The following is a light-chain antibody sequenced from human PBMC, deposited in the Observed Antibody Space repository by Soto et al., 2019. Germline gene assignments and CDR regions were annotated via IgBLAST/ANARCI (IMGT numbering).Light chain of an antibody. V-gene: IGKV3-11*01. J-gene: IGKJ5*01. CDR2: SAS. CDR3: QQRSNWRIT. CDR1: HSVSSK. Sequence: EIVMTQSPATLSLSPGQRATLSCRASHSVSSKLAWYQQRPGQAPRLLIYSASTRATGIPARFSGSGSGTDFTLTISSLEPEDFAVYYCQQRSNWRITFGQGTRLENK.